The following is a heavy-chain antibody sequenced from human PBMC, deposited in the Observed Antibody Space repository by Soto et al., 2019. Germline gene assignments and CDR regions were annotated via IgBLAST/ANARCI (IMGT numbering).Heavy chain of an antibody. CDR3: AREYGDQYDY. Sequence: SETLSLTCTVSGGSISSYYWSWIRQPPGKGLEWIGYIYYSGSTNYNPSLKSRVTISVDTSKNQFSLKLSSVTAADTAVYCCAREYGDQYDYWGQGTLVTVSS. V-gene: IGHV4-59*01. J-gene: IGHJ4*02. CDR2: IYYSGST. CDR1: GGSISSYY. D-gene: IGHD4-17*01.